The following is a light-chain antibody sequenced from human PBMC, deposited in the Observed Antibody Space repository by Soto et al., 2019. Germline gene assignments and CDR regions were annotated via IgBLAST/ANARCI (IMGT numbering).Light chain of an antibody. V-gene: IGKV3-20*01. CDR2: GAS. CDR1: QTLSSNS. CDR3: QHYGSSWT. J-gene: IGKJ1*01. Sequence: IVFTQSPGTQSLSPVERATLSCKASQTLSSNSLAWYQRRPGQTPRVLIYGASNRATGIPDRFSGSGSGTDFILTIRRLEPEDFAVYYCQHYGSSWTVGQGTQLAIK.